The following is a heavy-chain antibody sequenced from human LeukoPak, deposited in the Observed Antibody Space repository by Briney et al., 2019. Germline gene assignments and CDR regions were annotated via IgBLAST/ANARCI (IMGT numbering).Heavy chain of an antibody. J-gene: IGHJ4*02. CDR2: IYYSGST. CDR3: ARVPRNGELPDY. V-gene: IGHV4-61*01. CDR1: GGSVSSGSYY. D-gene: IGHD1-26*01. Sequence: SETLSLTCTVSGGSVSSGSYYWSWVRQPPGKGLEWIGYIYYSGSTSYNPSLKSRVTISVDTSKNQFSLKLSSVTAADTAVYYCARVPRNGELPDYWGQGTLVTVSS.